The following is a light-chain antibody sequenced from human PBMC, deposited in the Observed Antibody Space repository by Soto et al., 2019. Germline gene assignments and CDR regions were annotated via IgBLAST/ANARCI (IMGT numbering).Light chain of an antibody. Sequence: QSVLTQPASVSGSPGQSITISCTGTSSDVGGYNYVSWYQQHPGKAPKLMIYEVSNRPSGVSNRFSGSKSGNTASLTISGLQAEDGADYYCSSYTSSSTLEVFGTGTRSPS. CDR3: SSYTSSSTLEV. CDR2: EVS. CDR1: SSDVGGYNY. J-gene: IGLJ1*01. V-gene: IGLV2-14*01.